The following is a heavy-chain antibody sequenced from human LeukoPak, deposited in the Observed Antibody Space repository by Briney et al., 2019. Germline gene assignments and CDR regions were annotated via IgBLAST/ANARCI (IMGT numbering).Heavy chain of an antibody. CDR1: GGSISSSSYY. Sequence: PSETLSLTCTVSGGSISSSSYYWGWIRQPPGKGLEWIGSIYYSGSTYYNPSLKSRVTISVDTSKNQFSLKLSSVTAADTAVYYCARPGYDSSSYNYWGQGTLVTVSS. CDR3: ARPGYDSSSYNY. CDR2: IYYSGST. V-gene: IGHV4-39*01. J-gene: IGHJ4*02. D-gene: IGHD3-22*01.